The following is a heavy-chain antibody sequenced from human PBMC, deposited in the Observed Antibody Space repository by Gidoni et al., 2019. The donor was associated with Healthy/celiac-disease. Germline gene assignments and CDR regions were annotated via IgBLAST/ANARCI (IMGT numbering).Heavy chain of an antibody. CDR3: ARDLVATITGGYYYYGMDV. CDR1: GLTFSSYL. CDR2: IKQDGSEK. D-gene: IGHD5-12*01. Sequence: EVQLVESGGGLVQPGGSLRLSCAASGLTFSSYLMGWVRQAPGKGLEWVANIKQDGSEKYYVDSVKGRFTISRDNAKNSLYLQMNSLRAEDTAVYYCARDLVATITGGYYYYGMDVWGQGTTVTVSS. J-gene: IGHJ6*02. V-gene: IGHV3-7*01.